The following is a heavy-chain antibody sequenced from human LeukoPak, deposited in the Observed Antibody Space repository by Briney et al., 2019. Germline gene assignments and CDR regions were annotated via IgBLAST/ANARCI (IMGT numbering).Heavy chain of an antibody. J-gene: IGHJ3*02. CDR2: ISGSGGST. CDR1: GFTFSSYA. CDR3: AKDLTVGATIPDAFDI. D-gene: IGHD1-26*01. V-gene: IGHV3-23*01. Sequence: GGSLRLSCAASGFTFSSYAMSWVRQASGKGLEWVSAISGSGGSTYYADSVKGRFTISRDNSKNTLYLQMNSLRAEDTAVYYCAKDLTVGATIPDAFDIWGQGTMVTVSS.